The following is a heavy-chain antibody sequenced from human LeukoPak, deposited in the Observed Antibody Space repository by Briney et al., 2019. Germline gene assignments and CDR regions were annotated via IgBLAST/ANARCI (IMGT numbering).Heavy chain of an antibody. V-gene: IGHV1-18*01. D-gene: IGHD1-20*01. CDR1: GYTFTSYG. CDR2: TSAYNGNT. J-gene: IGHJ3*02. CDR3: ARASTHRYNWKSGQLNYSFDI. Sequence: GASVKVSCKASGYTFTSYGISWVRPAPGQGLEWVGWTSAYNGNTNYAQMLQGRVTMTTDTSTSTAYMELRSLRSDDTAVYYCARASTHRYNWKSGQLNYSFDIWGQGTMVTVSS.